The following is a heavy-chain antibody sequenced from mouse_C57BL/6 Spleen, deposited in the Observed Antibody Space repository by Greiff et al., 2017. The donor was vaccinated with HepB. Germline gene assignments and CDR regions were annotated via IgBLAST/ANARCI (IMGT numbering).Heavy chain of an antibody. J-gene: IGHJ4*01. V-gene: IGHV1-85*01. D-gene: IGHD2-5*01. Sequence: VQLQQSGPGLVKPGASVKLSCKASGYTFTSYDINWVKQRPGQGLEWIGWIYPRDGSTKYNEKFQGKATLTVDTSSSTAYMELHSLTSEDSAVYFCARSYYRNLYAMDYWGQGTSVTVSS. CDR2: IYPRDGST. CDR3: ARSYYRNLYAMDY. CDR1: GYTFTSYD.